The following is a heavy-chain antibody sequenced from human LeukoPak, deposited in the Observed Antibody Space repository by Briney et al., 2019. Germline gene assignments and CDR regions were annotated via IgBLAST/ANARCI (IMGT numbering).Heavy chain of an antibody. D-gene: IGHD2-8*01. CDR2: ISSNGGST. CDR3: ARRRYCTNGVCYGYYFDY. J-gene: IGHJ4*02. V-gene: IGHV3-64*01. CDR1: GFTFSSYA. Sequence: GGSLRLSCAASGFTFSSYAMHWVRQAPGEGLEYVSAISSNGGSTYYANSVKGRFTISRDNSKNTLYLQMGSLRAEDTAVYYCARRRYCTNGVCYGYYFDYWGQGTLVTVSS.